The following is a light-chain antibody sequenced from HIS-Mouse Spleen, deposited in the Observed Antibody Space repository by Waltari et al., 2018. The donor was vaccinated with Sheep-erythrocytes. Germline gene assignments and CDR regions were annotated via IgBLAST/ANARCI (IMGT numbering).Light chain of an antibody. CDR3: YSTDSSGNHWV. J-gene: IGLJ3*02. V-gene: IGLV3-10*01. CDR1: ALPKKY. Sequence: SYELTQPPSVSVSPGQTARITCSGDALPKKYAYWYQQKSGQAPVLVIYEDSKRPSGTPERVSGSSSGTMATLTISGAQVEYEADYYCYSTDSSGNHWVFGGGTKLTVL. CDR2: EDS.